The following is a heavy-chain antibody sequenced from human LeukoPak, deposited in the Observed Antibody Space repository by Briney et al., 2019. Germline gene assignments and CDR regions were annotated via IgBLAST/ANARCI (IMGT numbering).Heavy chain of an antibody. J-gene: IGHJ4*02. CDR1: GGSFSGYY. CDR3: ARQSGSYGGILDN. Sequence: SETLSLTCAVYGGSFSGYYWSWIRQPPGKGLEWIGEINHSGSTYYNPSLKSRVTISVDTSRNEFSLRLSSVTAADTTLYFCARQSGSYGGILDNWGQGILGTVSS. D-gene: IGHD1-26*01. V-gene: IGHV4-34*01. CDR2: INHSGST.